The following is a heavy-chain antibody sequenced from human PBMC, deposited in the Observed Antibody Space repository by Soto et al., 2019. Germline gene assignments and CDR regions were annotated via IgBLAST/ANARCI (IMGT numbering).Heavy chain of an antibody. CDR1: GGSFSGYY. J-gene: IGHJ5*02. Sequence: PSETLSLTCVVYGGSFSGYYWSWIRQPPGKGLEWIGEINHSGSTNYNPSLKSRVTISVDTSKNQFSLKLSSVTAADTAVYYCARARRGVLMVYAMTWFDPWGQGTLVTVSS. CDR2: INHSGST. CDR3: ARARRGVLMVYAMTWFDP. D-gene: IGHD2-8*01. V-gene: IGHV4-34*01.